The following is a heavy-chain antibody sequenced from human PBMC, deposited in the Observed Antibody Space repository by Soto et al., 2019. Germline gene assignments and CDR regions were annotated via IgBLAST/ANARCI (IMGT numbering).Heavy chain of an antibody. D-gene: IGHD4-17*01. V-gene: IGHV3-48*02. CDR3: ARLPKGSTVTS. Sequence: ELHLLESGGALVHPGGSLRLACVASGFRFSDHSMNWVRQAPGKGLEWVSYITSSGDSIQYADSVKGRFTVSRDNAKNSLFLHMNSLRDDDTAVYYCARLPKGSTVTSWGQGTLVNVSS. J-gene: IGHJ4*02. CDR1: GFRFSDHS. CDR2: ITSSGDSI.